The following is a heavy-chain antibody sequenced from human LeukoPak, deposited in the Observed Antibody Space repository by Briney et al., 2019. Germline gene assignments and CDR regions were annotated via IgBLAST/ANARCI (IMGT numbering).Heavy chain of an antibody. CDR3: ARDRVDNYGDSSIGY. Sequence: ASVKVSCKASGYTFTNYYMHWVRQAPGQGLEWMGLINHSGGSTSYAQKFQGRVTMTRDTSTSTVYMELSSLRSEDTAVYYCARDRVDNYGDSSIGYWGQGTLVTVSS. V-gene: IGHV1-46*01. CDR1: GYTFTNYY. CDR2: INHSGGST. D-gene: IGHD4-17*01. J-gene: IGHJ4*02.